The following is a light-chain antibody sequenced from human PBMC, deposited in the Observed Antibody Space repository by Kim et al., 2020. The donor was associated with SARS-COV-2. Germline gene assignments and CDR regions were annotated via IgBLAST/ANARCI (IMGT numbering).Light chain of an antibody. CDR1: QTIRMY. V-gene: IGKV1-39*01. CDR3: QQSDSSPRT. Sequence: DIQMTQSPSSLSASVGDRVTITCRSSQTIRMYLNWYQQNPGKAPKLLIYGASNLQSGVPSRFSGSGSGTDFTLTISSLQPEDFATYYCQQSDSSPRTFGQGTKVDIK. CDR2: GAS. J-gene: IGKJ1*01.